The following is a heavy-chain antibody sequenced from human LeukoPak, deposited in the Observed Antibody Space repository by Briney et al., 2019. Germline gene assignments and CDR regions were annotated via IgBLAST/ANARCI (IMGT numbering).Heavy chain of an antibody. CDR2: IYYSGST. CDR3: ARAGRYYDSSGYWDY. V-gene: IGHV4-31*03. J-gene: IGHJ4*02. Sequence: SQTLSLTCTVSGGSISSGGYYWSWIRQHPGKGLEWIGYIYYSGSTYYNPSLKSRVTISVDTSKNQFSLKLSSVTAADTAVYYCARAGRYYDSSGYWDYWGQGTLVTVSS. CDR1: GGSISSGGYY. D-gene: IGHD3-22*01.